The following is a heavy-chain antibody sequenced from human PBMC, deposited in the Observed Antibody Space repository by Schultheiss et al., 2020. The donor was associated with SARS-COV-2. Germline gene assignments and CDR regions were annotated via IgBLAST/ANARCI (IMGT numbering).Heavy chain of an antibody. CDR3: ARDLAGNSSPYYYGMDV. CDR1: GGSISSSSYY. Sequence: SETLSLTCTVSGGSISSSSYYWGWIRQPPGKGLEWIGSISYSGSTDFHPSLKSRVTISVDTSKNQFSLKLSSVTAADTALYYCARDLAGNSSPYYYGMDVWGQGTTVTVSS. D-gene: IGHD3-22*01. V-gene: IGHV4-39*02. CDR2: ISYSGST. J-gene: IGHJ6*02.